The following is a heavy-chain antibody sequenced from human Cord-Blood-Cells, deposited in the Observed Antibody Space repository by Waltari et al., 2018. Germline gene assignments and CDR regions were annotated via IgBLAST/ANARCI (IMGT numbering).Heavy chain of an antibody. CDR3: ARSASSSWFDY. CDR1: GFNFRSYI. CDR2: ISSISSYI. J-gene: IGHJ4*02. V-gene: IGHV3-21*01. Sequence: EVQLVEPVGGLVKPGGSLRLSCAASGFNFRSYIINWVRQAPGKGLEWVSSISSISSYIYYADSVKGRFTISRDNAKNSLYLQMNSLRAEDTAVYYCARSASSSWFDYWGQGPLVTVSS. D-gene: IGHD6-13*01.